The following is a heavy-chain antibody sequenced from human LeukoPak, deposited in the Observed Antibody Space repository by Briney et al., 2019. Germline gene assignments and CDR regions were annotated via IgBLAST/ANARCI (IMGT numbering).Heavy chain of an antibody. CDR1: GDSISSGAYS. D-gene: IGHD3-22*01. CDR3: ARESHYDSSGYNYFDS. V-gene: IGHV4-30-2*01. Sequence: PSETLSLTCVVSGDSISSGAYSWNWIRQPPGKGLEWIGYIYYAGYANYNPSLKSRVTMSVERSKNQFSLKLRSATAADTAMYFCARESHYDSSGYNYFDSWGQGVLVTVSS. CDR2: IYYAGYA. J-gene: IGHJ4*02.